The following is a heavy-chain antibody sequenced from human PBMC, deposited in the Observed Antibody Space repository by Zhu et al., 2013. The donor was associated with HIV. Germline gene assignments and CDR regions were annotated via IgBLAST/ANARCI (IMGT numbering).Heavy chain of an antibody. CDR2: ITPIFATA. V-gene: IGHV1-69*01. Sequence: QVQLVQSGAEVKKPGSSVKVSCKASGGTFSSYAISWVRQAPGQGLEWMGGITPIFATANYAQKFQGRVTITADESTSTVYMELRSLRSEDTAVYYCAREGGIAAISTGMDVWGQGTTVIVSS. CDR1: GGTFSSYA. D-gene: IGHD6-13*01. J-gene: IGHJ6*02. CDR3: AREGGIAAISTGMDV.